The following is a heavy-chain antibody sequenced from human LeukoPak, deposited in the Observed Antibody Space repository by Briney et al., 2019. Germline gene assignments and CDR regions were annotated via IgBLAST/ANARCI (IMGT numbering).Heavy chain of an antibody. Sequence: GSLRLFFASSGINFSCYSLGLVRQASGEGVGWVSTIYGSGGSTYYADSVKGRFTISRDNSKNTLYLQMNSLRAEDTAVYYCAKDLPPPYYDFWSGYGGAFDIWGQGTMVTVSS. CDR1: GINFSCYS. J-gene: IGHJ3*02. D-gene: IGHD3-3*01. V-gene: IGHV3-23*01. CDR2: IYGSGGST. CDR3: AKDLPPPYYDFWSGYGGAFDI.